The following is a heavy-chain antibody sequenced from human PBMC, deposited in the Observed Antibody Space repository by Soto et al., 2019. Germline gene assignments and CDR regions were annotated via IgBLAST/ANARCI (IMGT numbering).Heavy chain of an antibody. CDR1: GGSISSSNW. Sequence: SSETLSLTCAVSGGSISSSNWWSWVRQPPGKGLEWIGEIYHSGSTNYNPSLKSRVTISVDKSKNQFSLKLSSVTAADTAVYYCAATSTEGYYYYGMDVWGQGTTVTVSS. CDR3: AATSTEGYYYYGMDV. J-gene: IGHJ6*02. CDR2: IYHSGST. V-gene: IGHV4-4*02.